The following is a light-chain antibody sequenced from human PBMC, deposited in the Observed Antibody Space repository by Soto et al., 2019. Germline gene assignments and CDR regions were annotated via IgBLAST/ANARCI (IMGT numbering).Light chain of an antibody. J-gene: IGLJ2*01. Sequence: QSVLTQPPSASGTPGQRVTISCSGSSSNIGSNYVYWYQRLPGTAPKLLIYRSDQRPSGVPDRFSGSKSGASASLAISGLRSEDEADYYCAAWDDSLSGVVFGGGTKLT. CDR2: RSD. CDR1: SSNIGSNY. CDR3: AAWDDSLSGVV. V-gene: IGLV1-47*01.